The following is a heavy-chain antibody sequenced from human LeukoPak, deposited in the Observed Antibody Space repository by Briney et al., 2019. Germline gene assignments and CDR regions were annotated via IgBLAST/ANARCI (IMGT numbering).Heavy chain of an antibody. CDR1: GGSISSGDYY. Sequence: SQTLSLTCTVSGGSISSGDYYWSWIRQPPGKGLEWIGYIYYSGSTYYNPSLKSRVTISVDTPKNQFSLKLSSVTAADTAVYYCARVQRYSSSSGFGYWGQGTLVTVSS. CDR3: ARVQRYSSSSGFGY. V-gene: IGHV4-30-4*01. J-gene: IGHJ4*02. CDR2: IYYSGST. D-gene: IGHD6-6*01.